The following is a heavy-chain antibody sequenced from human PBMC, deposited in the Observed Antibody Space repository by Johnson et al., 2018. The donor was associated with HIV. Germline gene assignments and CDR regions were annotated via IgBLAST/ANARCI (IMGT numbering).Heavy chain of an antibody. CDR3: AKEEGLRRELFADDAFDI. CDR2: IKQDGSQK. V-gene: IGHV3-7*05. Sequence: VQLVESGGGLVQPGGSLRLSCAASGFTFSSYWMNWVRQAPGKGLEWVANIKQDGSQKSYVDSVKGRFTISRDNAKTSLYLQMDSLRAEDTAVYYCAKEEGLRRELFADDAFDICGQGTMVTVSS. D-gene: IGHD4-23*01. CDR1: GFTFSSYW. J-gene: IGHJ3*02.